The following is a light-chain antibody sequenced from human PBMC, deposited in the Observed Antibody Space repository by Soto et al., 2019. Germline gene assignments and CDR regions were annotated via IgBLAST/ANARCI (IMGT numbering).Light chain of an antibody. V-gene: IGLV1-40*01. J-gene: IGLJ3*02. CDR2: GNS. CDR3: QSYDSSLSGGV. Sequence: QSVLTQPPSVSGAPGQRVTISCTGSSSNIGAGYDVHWYQQLPGTAPKLLISGNSNRPSGVPDRFSGSKSGTSASLAITGLQAEDEAYYYCQSYDSSLSGGVFGGGTTLTVL. CDR1: SSNIGAGYD.